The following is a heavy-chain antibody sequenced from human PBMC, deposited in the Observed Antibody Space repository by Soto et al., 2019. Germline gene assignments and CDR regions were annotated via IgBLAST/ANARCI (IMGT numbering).Heavy chain of an antibody. CDR1: GYSFPGNG. Sequence: VQLVQSGEEVKKPGGSLRISVRGSGYSFPGNGIAWVRQRPGKGLEWMGTIYPGDSATRYSPSFQGQVTISADKSISTAYLQWSSLKASDTAMYYCGRRCSGCSLFDYWGQGTLVTVS. CDR2: IYPGDSAT. V-gene: IGHV5-51*03. J-gene: IGHJ4*02. D-gene: IGHD2-15*01. CDR3: GRRCSGCSLFDY.